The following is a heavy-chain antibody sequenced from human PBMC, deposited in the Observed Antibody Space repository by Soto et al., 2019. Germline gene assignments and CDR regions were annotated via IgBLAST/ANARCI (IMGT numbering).Heavy chain of an antibody. J-gene: IGHJ5*02. CDR3: AKDSGYNYGYFRWFDP. CDR2: IFYSGST. CDR1: GGSISSYY. D-gene: IGHD5-18*01. Sequence: PSETLSLTWTVSGGSISSYYWSWIRQPPGRGLEWIGHIFYSGSTNYNPALKSRVTISVDTSKSQFSLKLSSVTAADTAVYYCAKDSGYNYGYFRWFDPWGQGTLVTVSS. V-gene: IGHV4-59*01.